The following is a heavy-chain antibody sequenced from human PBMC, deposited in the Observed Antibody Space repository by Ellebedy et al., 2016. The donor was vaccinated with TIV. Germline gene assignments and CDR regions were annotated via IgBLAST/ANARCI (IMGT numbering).Heavy chain of an antibody. Sequence: SETLSLXXTVSGGSISSGGYYWSWIRQHPGKGLEWIGYIYYSGSTYYNPSLKSRVTISVDTSKNQFSLKLSSVTAADTAVYYCARDSSRLEVAAPYSGYYGMDVWGQGTTVTVSS. CDR2: IYYSGST. V-gene: IGHV4-31*03. CDR1: GGSISSGGYY. J-gene: IGHJ6*02. CDR3: ARDSSRLEVAAPYSGYYGMDV. D-gene: IGHD2-15*01.